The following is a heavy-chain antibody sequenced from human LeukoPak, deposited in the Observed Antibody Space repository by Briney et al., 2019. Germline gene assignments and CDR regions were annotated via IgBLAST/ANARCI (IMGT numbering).Heavy chain of an antibody. J-gene: IGHJ4*02. CDR1: GFTFSSYG. Sequence: QSGGSLRLSCAASGFTFSSYGMHWVRQAPGKGLEWVAVIWYDGSNKYYADSVKGRFTISRDNSKNTLYLQMNSLRAEDTAVYYCARGAIYSGSFSFDYWGQGTLVTVSS. CDR2: IWYDGSNK. V-gene: IGHV3-33*01. D-gene: IGHD1-26*01. CDR3: ARGAIYSGSFSFDY.